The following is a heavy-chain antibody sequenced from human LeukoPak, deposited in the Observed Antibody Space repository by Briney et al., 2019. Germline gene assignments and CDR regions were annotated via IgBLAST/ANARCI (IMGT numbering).Heavy chain of an antibody. CDR1: GFIFSSYS. V-gene: IGHV3-66*01. D-gene: IGHD1-26*01. CDR3: ARGPSGGSYVDY. Sequence: GGSLRLSCAASGFIFSSYSMNWVRQAPGKGLEWVSIIYSDDTKYYAVSVRGRFTISRDNSKNTLFLQMNSLRAEDTAVYYCARGPSGGSYVDYWGQGTLVTVSS. J-gene: IGHJ4*02. CDR2: IYSDDTK.